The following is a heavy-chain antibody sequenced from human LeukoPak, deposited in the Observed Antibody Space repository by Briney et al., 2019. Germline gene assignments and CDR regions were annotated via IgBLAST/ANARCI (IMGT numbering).Heavy chain of an antibody. J-gene: IGHJ4*02. CDR3: ARHEYGLLDY. CDR2: IYYSGST. D-gene: IGHD4/OR15-4a*01. V-gene: IGHV4-39*01. CDR1: GGSISSSSYY. Sequence: SETLSLTCTVSGGSISSSSYYWGWIRQPPGKGLEWIGSIYYSGSTYYNPSLKSRVTISVDTSKNQFSLKLSSVTAADTAVYCCARHEYGLLDYWGQGTLVTVSS.